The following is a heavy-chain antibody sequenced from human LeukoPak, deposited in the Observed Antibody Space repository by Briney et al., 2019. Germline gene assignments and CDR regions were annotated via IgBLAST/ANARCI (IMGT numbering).Heavy chain of an antibody. V-gene: IGHV4-59*01. CDR3: ASSSRDGYTKVGAFDI. CDR2: IYYSGST. CDR1: GGSISSYY. Sequence: PSETLSLTCTVSGGSISSYYWSWIRQPPGKGLEWIGYIYYSGSTNYNPSLKSRVTISVDTSKNQFSLKLSSVTAADTAVYYCASSSRDGYTKVGAFDIWGQGTMVTVSS. J-gene: IGHJ3*02. D-gene: IGHD5-24*01.